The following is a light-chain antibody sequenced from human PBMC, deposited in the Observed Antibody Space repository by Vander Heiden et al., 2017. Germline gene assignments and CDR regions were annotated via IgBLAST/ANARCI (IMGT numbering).Light chain of an antibody. CDR3: ASYAGYKNCL. CDR1: SSDVGDYNL. V-gene: IGLV2-8*01. J-gene: IGLJ3*02. Sequence: QSALTQPPSASGSPGQSVTISCTGTSSDVGDYNLVSWYVQHPGKAPKLMIFEVNKRPSGVPDRFSGSKSGNNASLTVSGLQAEDEGDDFCASYAGYKNCLFGGGTKLTVL. CDR2: EVN.